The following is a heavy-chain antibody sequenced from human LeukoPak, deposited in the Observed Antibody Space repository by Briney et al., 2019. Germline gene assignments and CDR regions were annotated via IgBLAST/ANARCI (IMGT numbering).Heavy chain of an antibody. J-gene: IGHJ6*03. CDR3: ARRYYYSLGNSVPNYCYYYMDV. CDR1: GYTFIDYY. D-gene: IGHD3-10*01. Sequence: GASVKVSCKASGYTFIDYYIHWVRQAPGQGLEWLGWINPNSGGTNYAQKFQGRVTMTRDTSISTAYMELSRLTSDDTALYYCARRYYYSLGNSVPNYCYYYMDVWGKGTTVTISS. V-gene: IGHV1-2*02. CDR2: INPNSGGT.